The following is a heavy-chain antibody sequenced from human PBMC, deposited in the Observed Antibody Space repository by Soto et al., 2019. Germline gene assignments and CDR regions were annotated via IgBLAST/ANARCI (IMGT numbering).Heavy chain of an antibody. D-gene: IGHD3-16*01. Sequence: SETLSLTCSVSGGSISSYYWSWVRQPPGKRREWIGFIYSSGATNYNPSLKSRVTISVDTSKKQVSLKLTSVTAADTAVYYCARHREQWGGAYDVWGQGTMVTVSS. CDR3: ARHREQWGGAYDV. V-gene: IGHV4-59*08. CDR2: IYSSGAT. CDR1: GGSISSYY. J-gene: IGHJ3*01.